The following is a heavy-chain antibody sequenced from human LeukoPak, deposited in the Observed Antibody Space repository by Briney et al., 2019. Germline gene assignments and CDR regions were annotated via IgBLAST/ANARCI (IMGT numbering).Heavy chain of an antibody. V-gene: IGHV3-23*01. D-gene: IGHD4-17*01. CDR2: ISGSGGST. CDR1: GFAFSSYA. J-gene: IGHJ4*02. Sequence: PGGSLRLSCAASGFAFSSYAMSWVRQAPGKGLEWVSAISGSGGSTYYADSVKGRFTISRDNSKNTLYLQMNSLRAEDTAVYYCWKDHVGTTAFYYWGQGTPVTVSS. CDR3: WKDHVGTTAFYY.